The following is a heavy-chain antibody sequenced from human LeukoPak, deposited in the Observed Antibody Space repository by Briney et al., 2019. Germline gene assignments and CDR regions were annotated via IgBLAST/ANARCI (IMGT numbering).Heavy chain of an antibody. D-gene: IGHD3-10*01. CDR3: TRGGVDY. V-gene: IGHV3-74*01. J-gene: IGHJ4*02. CDR1: GFTFSSYW. Sequence: GGSLGLSCAASGFTFSSYWMHWVRQAPGKGLVWVSRINGDGSTTTYADSVKGRFTISRDNAKNTVYLQMNSLRAEDTAVYYCTRGGVDYWGQGTLVTVSS. CDR2: INGDGSTT.